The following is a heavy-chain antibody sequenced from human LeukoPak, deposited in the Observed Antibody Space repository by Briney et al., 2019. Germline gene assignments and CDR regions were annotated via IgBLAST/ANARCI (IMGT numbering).Heavy chain of an antibody. Sequence: GGSLRLSCAASGFTLSDYYMSWIRQAPGKGLEWVSYISSSGSTIYYADSVKGRFTISRDNAKNSLYLQMNSLRAEDTAVYYCAREVEVATILFEEGGYWGQGTLVTVSS. CDR2: ISSSGSTI. CDR1: GFTLSDYY. D-gene: IGHD5-24*01. CDR3: AREVEVATILFEEGGY. V-gene: IGHV3-11*01. J-gene: IGHJ4*02.